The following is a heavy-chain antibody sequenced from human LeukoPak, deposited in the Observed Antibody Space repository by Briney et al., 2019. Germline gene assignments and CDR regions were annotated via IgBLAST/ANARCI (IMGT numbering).Heavy chain of an antibody. CDR2: IYYSGST. CDR1: GGSLSSYY. J-gene: IGHJ3*02. Sequence: SETLSLTCTVSGGSLSSYYSSWIPQPPGKGLDWLAYIYYSGSTSYNPSLKSRVTISVDTSKDQFSLKLSSVTAADTAGYYCARVGYYYDSSGYYSDAFDIWGQGTMVTVSS. D-gene: IGHD3-22*01. CDR3: ARVGYYYDSSGYYSDAFDI. V-gene: IGHV4-59*01.